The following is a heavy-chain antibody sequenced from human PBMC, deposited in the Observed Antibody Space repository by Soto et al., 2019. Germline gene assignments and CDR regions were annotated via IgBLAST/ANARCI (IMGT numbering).Heavy chain of an antibody. J-gene: IGHJ6*01. Sequence: QVQLVESGGGVVQPGRSLRLSCAASGFTFSSYGMHWVRQAPGKGLEWVAVIWYDGSNKYYADSVKGRFTISRDNSKNTLYLQMNSLRAEDTAVYYCARDSGQQLVLLYDYGRDVWGQGTTVTFSS. CDR3: ARDSGQQLVLLYDYGRDV. CDR1: GFTFSSYG. D-gene: IGHD6-13*01. V-gene: IGHV3-33*01. CDR2: IWYDGSNK.